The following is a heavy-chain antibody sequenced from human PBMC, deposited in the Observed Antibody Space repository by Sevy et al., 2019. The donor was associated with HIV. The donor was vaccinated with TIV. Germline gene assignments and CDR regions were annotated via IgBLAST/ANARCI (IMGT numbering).Heavy chain of an antibody. CDR3: ARDSGNSGDAFDI. Sequence: GSLRLSCAASGFTFSSYAMHWVRQAPGKGLEWVAVISYDGSNKYYADSVKGRFTISRDNSKNTLYLQMNSLRAEDTAVYYCARDSGNSGDAFDIWGQGTMVTVSS. CDR1: GFTFSSYA. J-gene: IGHJ3*02. CDR2: ISYDGSNK. D-gene: IGHD2-15*01. V-gene: IGHV3-30-3*01.